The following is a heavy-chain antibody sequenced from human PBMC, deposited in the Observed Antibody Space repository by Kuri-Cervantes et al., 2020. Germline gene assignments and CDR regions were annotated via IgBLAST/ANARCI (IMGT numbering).Heavy chain of an antibody. CDR3: ARELAMVTSFDY. Sequence: GESLKISCAASGFTFSTYTMNWVRQAPGKGLEWVSYISNSGGTIYYADSVKGRFTISRDNAKNSLYLQMNSLRAEDTAVYYCARELAMVTSFDYWGQGTLVTVSS. V-gene: IGHV3-48*01. D-gene: IGHD5-18*01. CDR1: GFTFSTYT. J-gene: IGHJ4*02. CDR2: ISNSGGTI.